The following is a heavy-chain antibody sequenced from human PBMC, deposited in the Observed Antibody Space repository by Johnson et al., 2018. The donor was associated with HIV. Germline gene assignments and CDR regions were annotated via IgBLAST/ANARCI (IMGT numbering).Heavy chain of an antibody. J-gene: IGHJ3*02. CDR1: GFTFSSYA. Sequence: VQLVESGGVVVQPGGSLRLSCAASGFTFSSYAMSWVRQAPGKGLEWVSAISGSGGSTYYADSVKGRFTISRDNAKNSLYLQMNSLRAEDTAVYYCARGVRDSSGYPFAFDIWGQGTMVTVSS. D-gene: IGHD3-22*01. CDR2: ISGSGGST. V-gene: IGHV3-23*04. CDR3: ARGVRDSSGYPFAFDI.